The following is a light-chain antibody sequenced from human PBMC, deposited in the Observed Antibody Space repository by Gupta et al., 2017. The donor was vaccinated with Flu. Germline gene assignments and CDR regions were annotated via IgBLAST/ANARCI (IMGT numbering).Light chain of an antibody. CDR1: NSNIGSNY. CDR2: KNN. CDR3: VAWDDSLSARV. Sequence: QSVLTQPPSASGTPGQRVTISCFGSNSNIGSNYVYWYQQFPGTAPQLLIHKNNQRPSGVPDRLSGSNSGTSASLAISGLRSEDEADYYCVAWDDSLSARVFGGGTKLTVL. J-gene: IGLJ3*02. V-gene: IGLV1-47*01.